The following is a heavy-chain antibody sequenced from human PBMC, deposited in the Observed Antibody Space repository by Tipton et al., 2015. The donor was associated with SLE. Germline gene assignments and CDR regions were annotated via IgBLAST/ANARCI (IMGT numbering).Heavy chain of an antibody. CDR2: IYYSGST. J-gene: IGHJ4*02. CDR1: GGSISSYY. V-gene: IGHV4-59*01. Sequence: TLSLTCTVSGGSISSYYWSWIRQPPGKGLEWIGYIYYSGSTNYNPSLKSRVTISVDTSKNQFSLKLSSVTAAVTAVYYCARGGVWDCSGGSCYDYWGQGTLVTVSS. CDR3: ARGGVWDCSGGSCYDY. D-gene: IGHD2-15*01.